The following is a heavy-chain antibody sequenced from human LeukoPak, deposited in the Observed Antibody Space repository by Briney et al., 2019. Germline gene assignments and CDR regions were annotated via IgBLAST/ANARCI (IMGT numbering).Heavy chain of an antibody. J-gene: IGHJ4*02. CDR3: ARDKRGALDY. Sequence: ASVKVSCKASGYMFNIHFMHWVRQAPGQGLEWMAVISPSGDSTTYAQKFQGRFTMTRDTSTSTVYMDLSNLTSEDTAVYYCARDKRGALDYWGQGTQVTVSS. D-gene: IGHD2-15*01. V-gene: IGHV1-46*02. CDR1: GYMFNIHF. CDR2: ISPSGDST.